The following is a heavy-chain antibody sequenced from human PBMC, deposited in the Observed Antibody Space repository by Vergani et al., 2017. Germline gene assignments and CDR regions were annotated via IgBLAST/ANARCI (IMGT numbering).Heavy chain of an antibody. J-gene: IGHJ6*02. CDR2: IIPILGIA. Sequence: QVQLVQSGAEVKKPGSSVKVSCKASGGTFSSYAISWVRQAPGQGLEWMGRIIPILGIANYAQKFQGRVTITADKSTSTAYMELSSLRSEDTAVYYCARGPPIAAAGHYYYYYGMDVWGQGTTVTVS. CDR1: GGTFSSYA. CDR3: ARGPPIAAAGHYYYYYGMDV. V-gene: IGHV1-69*04. D-gene: IGHD6-13*01.